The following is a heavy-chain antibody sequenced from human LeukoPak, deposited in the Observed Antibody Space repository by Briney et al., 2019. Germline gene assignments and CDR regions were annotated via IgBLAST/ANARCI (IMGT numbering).Heavy chain of an antibody. D-gene: IGHD3-9*01. J-gene: IGHJ6*02. CDR2: ISYDGSNK. Sequence: GGSLRLSCTASGFTFRSYAMNWVRQAPGKGLEWVAVISYDGSNKYYADSVKGRFTISRDNSKNTLYLQMNSLRAEDTAVYYCAKGPSYYDILEWYYGMDVWGQGTTVTVSS. V-gene: IGHV3-30*18. CDR3: AKGPSYYDILEWYYGMDV. CDR1: GFTFRSYA.